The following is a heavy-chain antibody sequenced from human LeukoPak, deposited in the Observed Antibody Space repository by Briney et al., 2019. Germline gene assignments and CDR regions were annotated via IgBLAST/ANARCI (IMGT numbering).Heavy chain of an antibody. J-gene: IGHJ4*02. CDR3: ARHRSGSFDS. CDR1: GGSISGYY. V-gene: IGHV4-59*08. CDR2: SYNSGST. D-gene: IGHD3-3*01. Sequence: SETLSLTCTVSGGSISGYYWSWIRQPPGKGLEWIGSSYNSGSTNYNPSLKSRVTISVDTSKNQRSLRLSSVTAADTAVYYCARHRSGSFDSWGQGTLVTVSS.